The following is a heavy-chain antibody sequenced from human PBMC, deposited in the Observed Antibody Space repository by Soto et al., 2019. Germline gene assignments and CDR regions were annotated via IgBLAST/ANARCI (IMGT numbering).Heavy chain of an antibody. V-gene: IGHV3-74*01. J-gene: IGHJ6*02. CDR2: INSDGSST. D-gene: IGHD6-6*01. CDR3: TRGQLVGVAMDV. Sequence: GGSLRLSCAASGFTFSNYWIHWVRQAPGKGLVCVSRINSDGSSTRYADSVKGRFTISRDNAKNTVYLQMNSLRADDTAVYYCTRGQLVGVAMDVWGQGTTVTVS. CDR1: GFTFSNYW.